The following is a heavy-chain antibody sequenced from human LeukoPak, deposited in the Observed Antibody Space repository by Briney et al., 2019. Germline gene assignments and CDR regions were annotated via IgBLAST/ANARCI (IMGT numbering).Heavy chain of an antibody. Sequence: SETLSLTCTVSGYSISSGYYWGWIRQPPGKGLEWIGGIYHSGSTYYNPSLKSRVTISVDTSKNQFSLKLSSVTAADTAVYYCARATYYYDSSGYYGPRDPTAYYFDYWGQGTLVTVSS. CDR2: IYHSGST. CDR1: GYSISSGYY. D-gene: IGHD3-22*01. V-gene: IGHV4-38-2*02. J-gene: IGHJ4*02. CDR3: ARATYYYDSSGYYGPRDPTAYYFDY.